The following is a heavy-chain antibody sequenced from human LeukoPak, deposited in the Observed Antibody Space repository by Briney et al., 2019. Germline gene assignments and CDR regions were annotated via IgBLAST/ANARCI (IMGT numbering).Heavy chain of an antibody. J-gene: IGHJ4*02. CDR1: GGSISSRSYY. CDR3: ARFPPGSGTSFDY. Sequence: SSETLSLTCTVSGGSISSRSYYWGWIRQPPGKGLEWIGSIYYSGSTYYNPSLKSRVTISVDTSKNQFSLKLRSVTAADTAVYYCARFPPGSGTSFDYWGQGTLVTVSS. V-gene: IGHV4-39*07. CDR2: IYYSGST. D-gene: IGHD3-10*01.